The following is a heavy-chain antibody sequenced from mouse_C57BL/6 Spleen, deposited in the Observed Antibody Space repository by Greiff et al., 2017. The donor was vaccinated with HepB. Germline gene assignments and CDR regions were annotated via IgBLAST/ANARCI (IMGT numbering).Heavy chain of an antibody. D-gene: IGHD1-1*01. CDR1: GYTFTSYW. CDR3: ARLYYDSSRGYYAMDY. Sequence: VQLQQPGAELVRPGSSVKLSCKASGYTFTSYWMHWVKQRPRQGLEWIGNIDPSDSETHYNQKFKDKATLTVDKSSSTAYMQLSSLTSEDSAVYYCARLYYDSSRGYYAMDYWGQGTSVTVSS. J-gene: IGHJ4*01. CDR2: IDPSDSET. V-gene: IGHV1-52*01.